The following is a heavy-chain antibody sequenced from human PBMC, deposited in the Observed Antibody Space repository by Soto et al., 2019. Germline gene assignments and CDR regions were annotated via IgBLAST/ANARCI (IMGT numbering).Heavy chain of an antibody. D-gene: IGHD2-2*01. CDR3: AREESDIVVVPAAKGCAFDY. J-gene: IGHJ4*02. CDR2: IYYSGST. Sequence: GSLRLSCAASGFTFSSYAMSWVRQAPGKGLEWIGSIYYSGSTYYNPSLKSRVTISVDTSKNQFSLKLSSVTAADTAVYYCAREESDIVVVPAAKGCAFDYWGQGTLVTVSS. V-gene: IGHV4-39*07. CDR1: GFTFSSYA.